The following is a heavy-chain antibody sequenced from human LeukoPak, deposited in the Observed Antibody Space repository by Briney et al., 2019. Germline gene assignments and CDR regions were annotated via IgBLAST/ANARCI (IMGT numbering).Heavy chain of an antibody. V-gene: IGHV4-59*01. J-gene: IGHJ5*02. CDR3: ARDVNWFDP. CDR2: IYYSGST. Sequence: SETLSLTCTVSGGSISSYYRSWIRQPPGKGLEWIGYIYYSGSTNYNPSLKSRVTISVDTSKNQFSLKLSSVTAADAAVYYCARDVNWFDPWGQGTLVTVSS. CDR1: GGSISSYY.